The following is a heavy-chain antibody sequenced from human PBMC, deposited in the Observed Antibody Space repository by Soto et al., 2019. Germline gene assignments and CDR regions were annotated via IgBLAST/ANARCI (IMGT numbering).Heavy chain of an antibody. V-gene: IGHV4-4*02. J-gene: IGHJ4*02. CDR1: GGSIRSIDW. Sequence: QVQVQESGPGLLKPSGTLSPTFAFSGGSIRSIDWWSWVRQPPGKGLEWIGEIHHTGSTHYTPSLQGRVIMSVDMSKNQLSLKLTSVTAAYTAMYYCVRAGGYDSKGYWGQGTLVTVSS. CDR2: IHHTGST. D-gene: IGHD5-12*01. CDR3: VRAGGYDSKGY.